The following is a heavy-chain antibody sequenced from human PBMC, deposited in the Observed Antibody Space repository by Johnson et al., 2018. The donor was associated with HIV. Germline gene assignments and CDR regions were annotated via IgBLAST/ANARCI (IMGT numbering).Heavy chain of an antibody. CDR3: TGDGPRDAFDI. CDR2: IGTAGDT. CDR1: GFTFSSYD. Sequence: VQLVESGGGLVQPGRSLRLSCAASGFTFSSYDMHWVRQATGKGLEWVSAIGTAGDTYYPGSVKGRFTISRENAKNSLYLQMSSLRAGDTAVYYCTGDGPRDAFDIWGQGTVVIVSS. J-gene: IGHJ3*02. V-gene: IGHV3-13*01.